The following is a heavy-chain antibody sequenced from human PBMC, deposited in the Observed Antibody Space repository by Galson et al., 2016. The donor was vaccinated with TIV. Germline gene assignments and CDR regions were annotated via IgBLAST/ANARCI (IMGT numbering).Heavy chain of an antibody. CDR2: LSSDGSNK. Sequence: SLRLSCAASQFTFTSYSIHWVRQAPGKGLEWLSVLSSDGSNKFYADSVKGRFTLSRDKSKRTVFLQMDRLTPDDTAVYYCARDAATYPSYYHLYGMDVWGQGTTVTVSS. CDR1: QFTFTSYS. CDR3: ARDAATYPSYYHLYGMDV. D-gene: IGHD3-10*01. V-gene: IGHV3-30*04. J-gene: IGHJ6*02.